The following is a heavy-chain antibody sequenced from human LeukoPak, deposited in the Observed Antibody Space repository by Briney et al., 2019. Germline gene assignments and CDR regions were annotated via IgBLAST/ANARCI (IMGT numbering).Heavy chain of an antibody. V-gene: IGHV3-7*01. J-gene: IGHJ4*02. CDR2: IKQDGTDK. D-gene: IGHD5-24*01. Sequence: GGSLRLSCAASGFTFSSYWMTWVRQAPGKGLEWVANIKQDGTDKYYVDSVKGRFTISRDNAKNSLFLQLGSLRADDTAVYYCARDPGRWLQFSHFDYWGQGTLVTVSS. CDR1: GFTFSSYW. CDR3: ARDPGRWLQFSHFDY.